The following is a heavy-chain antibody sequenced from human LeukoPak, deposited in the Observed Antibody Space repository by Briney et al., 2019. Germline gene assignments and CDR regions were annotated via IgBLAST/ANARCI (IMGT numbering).Heavy chain of an antibody. CDR3: ARDDLEMATVY. J-gene: IGHJ4*02. Sequence: GGSLRLSCAASGFTFSSYWMNWARQAPGKGLEWVASINHNGNVNYYVDSVKGRFTISRDNSKNTLYLQMNSLRAEDTAVYYCARDDLEMATVYWGQGTLVTVSS. V-gene: IGHV3-7*01. D-gene: IGHD5-24*01. CDR1: GFTFSSYW. CDR2: INHNGNVN.